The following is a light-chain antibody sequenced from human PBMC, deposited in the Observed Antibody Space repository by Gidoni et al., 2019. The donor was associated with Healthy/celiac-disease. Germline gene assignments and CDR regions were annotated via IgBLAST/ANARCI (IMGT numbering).Light chain of an antibody. J-gene: IGKJ1*01. V-gene: IGKV3-11*01. CDR2: DAS. Sequence: DIVLPQSPATLSLSPGERATLSCRASQSVSSYLAWYQQKPGQAPRLLIYDASNRATGIPARFSGSGSGTDFTLTISSLEPEDFAVYYCQQRSNWRTFXXXTKVEIK. CDR1: QSVSSY. CDR3: QQRSNWRT.